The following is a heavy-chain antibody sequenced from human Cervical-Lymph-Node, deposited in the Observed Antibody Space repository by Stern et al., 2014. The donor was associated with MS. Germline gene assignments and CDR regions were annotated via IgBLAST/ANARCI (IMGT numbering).Heavy chain of an antibody. CDR3: ANPLPYAN. V-gene: IGHV1-46*03. Sequence: QVQLVESGSEVKKPGASVKVSCKASGDTFASYPIHWLRQAPGQGFGWMGIVNPTDGRTTYAQTFKGRVTLTRDTSTRTVYMELSSLRTEDTAMYFCANPLPYANWGQGTRVTVSS. CDR2: VNPTDGRT. CDR1: GDTFASYP. D-gene: IGHD4-17*01. J-gene: IGHJ1*01.